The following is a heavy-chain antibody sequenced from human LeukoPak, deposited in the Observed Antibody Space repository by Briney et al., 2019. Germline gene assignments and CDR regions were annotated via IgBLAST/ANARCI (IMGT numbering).Heavy chain of an antibody. J-gene: IGHJ4*02. CDR2: INPNSGGT. V-gene: IGHV1-2*02. CDR1: GYTFTGYY. Sequence: ASVKVSCKASGYTFTGYYMHWVRQAPGQGLEWMGWINPNSGGTNYAQKFQGRVTMTRDMSTSTAYMELSSQRSEDTAVYYCAADLIAAAGTVYWGQGTLVTVSS. CDR3: AADLIAAAGTVY. D-gene: IGHD6-13*01.